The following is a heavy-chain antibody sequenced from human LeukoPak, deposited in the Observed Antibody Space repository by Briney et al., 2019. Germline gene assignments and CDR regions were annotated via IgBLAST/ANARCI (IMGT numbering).Heavy chain of an antibody. CDR3: AKVIREVDMSYDY. J-gene: IGHJ4*02. V-gene: IGHV3-23*01. Sequence: GGSLRLSCAASGFTFSNYALSWVRQAPGKGLEWVSAIHYSGGSTYYADSVKGRFTISRDSSKNTLYLRMNSLRAEDTAVYYCAKVIREVDMSYDYWGQGALVTVSS. D-gene: IGHD5-24*01. CDR1: GFTFSNYA. CDR2: IHYSGGST.